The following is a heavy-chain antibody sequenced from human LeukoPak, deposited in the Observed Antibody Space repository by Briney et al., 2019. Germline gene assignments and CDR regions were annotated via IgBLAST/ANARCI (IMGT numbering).Heavy chain of an antibody. V-gene: IGHV4-59*08. J-gene: IGHJ4*02. Sequence: PSETLSLTCTVSGGSISSYYWSWIRQPPGKGLEWIGYVYSSGSTNYNPSLKSRVTISVDTSTNQFSLKLSSVTAADTAVYYCAGHGDYYCRTTSCFDYWGQGSLVTVSS. D-gene: IGHD2-2*01. CDR1: GGSISSYY. CDR3: AGHGDYYCRTTSCFDY. CDR2: VYSSGST.